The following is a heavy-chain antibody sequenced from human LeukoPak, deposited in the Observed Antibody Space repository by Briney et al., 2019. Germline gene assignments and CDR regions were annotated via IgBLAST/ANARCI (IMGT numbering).Heavy chain of an antibody. CDR1: GFTFSSYG. J-gene: IGHJ4*02. CDR3: AKELLPTAAGTGDY. V-gene: IGHV3-23*01. D-gene: IGHD6-13*01. Sequence: GGSLRLSCAASGFTFSSYGMHWVRQAPGKGLEWVSAISGSGGSTYYADSVKGRFTISRDNSKNTLYLQMNSLRAEDTAVYYCAKELLPTAAGTGDYWGQGTLVTVSS. CDR2: ISGSGGST.